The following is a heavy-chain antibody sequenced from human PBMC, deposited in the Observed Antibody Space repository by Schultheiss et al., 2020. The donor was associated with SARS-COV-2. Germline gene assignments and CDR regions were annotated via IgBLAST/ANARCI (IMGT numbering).Heavy chain of an antibody. CDR2: IYYSGST. V-gene: IGHV4-30-4*02. CDR3: ARVPAAAGTRRFDP. J-gene: IGHJ5*02. Sequence: SETLSLTCTVSGGSISSGDYYWSWIRQPPGKGLEWIGYIYYSGSTYSNPSLKSRITISVDTSKNQFSLKLSSVTAADTAVYYCARVPAAAGTRRFDPWGQGTLVTVSS. CDR1: GGSISSGDYY. D-gene: IGHD6-13*01.